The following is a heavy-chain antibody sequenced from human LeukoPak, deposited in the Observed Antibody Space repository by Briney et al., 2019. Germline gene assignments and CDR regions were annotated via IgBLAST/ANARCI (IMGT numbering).Heavy chain of an antibody. CDR3: ATRGIAAA. V-gene: IGHV3-23*01. CDR1: EFTFNNAW. J-gene: IGHJ5*02. CDR2: IGGGGDTST. D-gene: IGHD6-13*01. Sequence: PGGSLRLSCAASEFTFNNAWMSWARQAPGKGLEWVSVIGGGGDTSTYYADSVKGRFTISRDNSKNTLYLHMNSLRAEDTAVYYCATRGIAAAWGQGTLVTVSS.